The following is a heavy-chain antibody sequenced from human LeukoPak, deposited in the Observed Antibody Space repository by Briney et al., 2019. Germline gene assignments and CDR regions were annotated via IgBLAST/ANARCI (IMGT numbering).Heavy chain of an antibody. V-gene: IGHV4-39*07. CDR1: GGSISSGGYQ. D-gene: IGHD5-24*01. J-gene: IGHJ4*02. CDR3: ARRRDGYRSFDY. CDR2: INHSGST. Sequence: PSETLSLTCTVSGGSISSGGYQWSWIRQHPGKGLEWIGEINHSGSTNYNPSLKSRVTISVDTSKNQFSLKLSSVTAADTAVYYCARRRDGYRSFDYWGQGTLVTVSS.